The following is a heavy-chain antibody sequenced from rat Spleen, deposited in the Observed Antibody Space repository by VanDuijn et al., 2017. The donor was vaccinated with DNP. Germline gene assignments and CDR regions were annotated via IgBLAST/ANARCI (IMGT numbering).Heavy chain of an antibody. CDR2: ISYRGST. Sequence: EVQLQESGPGLVKPSQSLSLTCSVTGYSITSNYWAWIRKFPGNRMEWIGYISYRGSTGYNPSLKGRISITRDTSKNQFFLQLNSVTTEDTATDYCARGVSSYYGYNSYWYFDFWGPGTMVTVSS. V-gene: IGHV3-1*01. CDR3: ARGVSSYYGYNSYWYFDF. CDR1: GYSITSNY. J-gene: IGHJ1*01. D-gene: IGHD1-9*01.